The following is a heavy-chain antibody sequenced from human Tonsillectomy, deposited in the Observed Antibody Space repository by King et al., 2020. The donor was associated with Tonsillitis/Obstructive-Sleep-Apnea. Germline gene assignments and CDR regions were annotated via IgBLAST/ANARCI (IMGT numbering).Heavy chain of an antibody. CDR3: ARDPQDMVATFPYYHYYMDV. CDR2: IKSDGSST. J-gene: IGHJ6*03. D-gene: IGHD5-12*01. Sequence: VQLVESGGGLVQPGGSLRLSCAASGFTFSSYWMHWVRQAPGKGLVWVSRIKSDGSSTTYADSVKGRFTISRDNAKNTVFLQMNSLRAEDTAVYYRARDPQDMVATFPYYHYYMDVWGKGTTVTVSS. V-gene: IGHV3-74*03. CDR1: GFTFSSYW.